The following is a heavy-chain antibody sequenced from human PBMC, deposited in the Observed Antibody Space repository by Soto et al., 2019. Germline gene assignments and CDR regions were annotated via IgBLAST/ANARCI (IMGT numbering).Heavy chain of an antibody. D-gene: IGHD3-10*01. Sequence: VGPLRLSCAASGFTFSNYYMDCVRQTPGKGLEWVGRIRNRPNSYTTQYAASVKGRFAVLRDDSENLVYLQMNDLKTEDTAVYYCVRDSGRGFYFDYWGQGAQVTVSS. CDR3: VRDSGRGFYFDY. CDR1: GFTFSNYY. J-gene: IGHJ4*02. CDR2: IRNRPNSYTT. V-gene: IGHV3-72*01.